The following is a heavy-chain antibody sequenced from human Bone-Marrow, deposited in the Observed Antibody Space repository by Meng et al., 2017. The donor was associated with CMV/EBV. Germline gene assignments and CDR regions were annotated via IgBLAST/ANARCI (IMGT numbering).Heavy chain of an antibody. CDR3: ARAPMDVDTAMVDVYYYGMDV. J-gene: IGHJ6*01. V-gene: IGHV1-69*10. Sequence: SVKVSCKASGGTFSSYAISWVRQAPGQGLEWMGGIIPILGIANYAQKFQGRVTITADKSTSTAYMELSSLRSEDTAVYYCARAPMDVDTAMVDVYYYGMDVWGQGTTVNVSS. CDR1: GGTFSSYA. CDR2: IIPILGIA. D-gene: IGHD5-18*01.